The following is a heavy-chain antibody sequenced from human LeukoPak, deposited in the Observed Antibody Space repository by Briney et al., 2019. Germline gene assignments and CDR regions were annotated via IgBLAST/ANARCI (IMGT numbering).Heavy chain of an antibody. V-gene: IGHV1-18*01. CDR3: ARDSAVVVIFSDY. J-gene: IGHJ4*02. Sequence: GASVKVSCEASGYTFTSYGISWVRQAPGRGLEWMGWISAYNGNTNYAQKIQGRVTMTTDTSTSTAYMELRSLRSDDTAVYYCARDSAVVVIFSDYWGQGTLVTVSS. D-gene: IGHD3-22*01. CDR1: GYTFTSYG. CDR2: ISAYNGNT.